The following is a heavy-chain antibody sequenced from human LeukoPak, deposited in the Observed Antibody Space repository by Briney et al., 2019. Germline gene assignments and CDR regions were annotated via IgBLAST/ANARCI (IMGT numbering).Heavy chain of an antibody. CDR3: AKGVAAAGPRSGFDY. J-gene: IGHJ4*02. CDR1: GFTFDDYA. CDR2: ISGSGGST. D-gene: IGHD6-13*01. V-gene: IGHV3-23*01. Sequence: GGSLRLSCAASGFTFDDYAMHWVRQAPGKGLEWVSGISGSGGSTYYADSVKGRFTISRDNSKNTLYLQMNSLRAEDTAVYYCAKGVAAAGPRSGFDYWGQGTLVTVSS.